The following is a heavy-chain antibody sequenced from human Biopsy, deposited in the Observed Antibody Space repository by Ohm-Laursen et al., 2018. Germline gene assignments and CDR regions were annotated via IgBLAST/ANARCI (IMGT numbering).Heavy chain of an antibody. CDR2: IYYSGSH. J-gene: IGHJ6*02. D-gene: IGHD2/OR15-2a*01. CDR3: ARATNSTGWPYYYFYGMDV. CDR1: GGSISSDY. V-gene: IGHV4-59*07. Sequence: SDTLSLTCTVSGGSISSDYWSWIRQTPGKGLEWIGYIYYSGSHNYNPSLKSRVTISVDTSKNQFPLRLKSVTAADTAVYYCARATNSTGWPYYYFYGMDVWGQGTTVTVSS.